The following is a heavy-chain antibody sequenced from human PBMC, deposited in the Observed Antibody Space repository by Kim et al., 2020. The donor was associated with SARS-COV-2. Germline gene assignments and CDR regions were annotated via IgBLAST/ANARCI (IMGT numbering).Heavy chain of an antibody. CDR2: IYYSGST. V-gene: IGHV4-39*01. D-gene: IGHD3-10*01. CDR3: ARIRRDYGSGSYYNVMEGRLGYFDY. J-gene: IGHJ4*02. Sequence: SETLSLTCTVSGGSISSSSYYWGWIRQPPGKGLEWIGRIYYSGSTYYNPSLKSRVTISVDTSKNQFSLKLSSVTAADTAVYYCARIRRDYGSGSYYNVMEGRLGYFDYWGQGTLVTVSS. CDR1: GGSISSSSYY.